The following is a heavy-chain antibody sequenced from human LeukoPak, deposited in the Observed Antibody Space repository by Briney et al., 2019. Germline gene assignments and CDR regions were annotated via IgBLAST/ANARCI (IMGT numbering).Heavy chain of an antibody. J-gene: IGHJ4*02. CDR3: ARSQGIQLWFFYGY. V-gene: IGHV1-3*01. CDR2: INAGNGNT. Sequence: ASVNVSCKASGYTFTSYAMHWVRQAPGQRLEWMGWINAGNGNTKYSQKFQGRVTITRDISASTAYMELSSLRSEDTAVYYCARSQGIQLWFFYGYWGQGTLVTVSS. CDR1: GYTFTSYA. D-gene: IGHD5-18*01.